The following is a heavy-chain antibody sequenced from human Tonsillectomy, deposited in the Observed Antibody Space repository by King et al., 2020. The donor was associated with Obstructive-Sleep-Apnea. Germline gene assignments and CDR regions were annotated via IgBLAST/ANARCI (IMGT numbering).Heavy chain of an antibody. Sequence: HVQLVESGGGVVQPGGSLRLSCAASGFTFRSYDMHWVRQAPGKGLEWVAFIKFDGSDKFYVDSVKGRVTISRDNSENTLYLQMKSLRTEDTAVYYCAKEGSSSGYYSVFGGFDIWGQGTMVTVSS. V-gene: IGHV3-30*02. CDR2: IKFDGSDK. D-gene: IGHD5-12*01. CDR1: GFTFRSYD. J-gene: IGHJ3*02. CDR3: AKEGSSSGYYSVFGGFDI.